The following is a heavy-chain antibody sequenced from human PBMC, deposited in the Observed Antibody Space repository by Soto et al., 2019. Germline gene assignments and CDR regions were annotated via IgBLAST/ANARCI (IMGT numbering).Heavy chain of an antibody. V-gene: IGHV3-30-3*01. D-gene: IGHD1-26*01. Sequence: KGLEWVAVISYDGSNKYYADSVKGRFTISRDNSKNTLYLQMNSLRAEDTAVYFCERERGRRGRSTVSAVLLKRSSDL. CDR2: ISYDGSNK. CDR3: ERERGRRGRSTVSAVLLKRSSDL. J-gene: IGHJ2*01.